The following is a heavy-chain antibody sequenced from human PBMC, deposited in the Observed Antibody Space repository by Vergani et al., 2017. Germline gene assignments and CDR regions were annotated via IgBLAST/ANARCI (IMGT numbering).Heavy chain of an antibody. V-gene: IGHV1-2*02. CDR2: INPNSGGT. CDR1: GYTFTGYY. D-gene: IGHD2-2*01. J-gene: IGHJ6*02. CDR3: ARVPYCSSTSCYLRRNYGMDV. Sequence: QVQLVQSGAEVKKPGASVKVSCKASGYTFTGYYMHWVRQAPGQGLEWMGWINPNSGGTNYAQKFQGRVTMTRETSISTAYMELSRMRSDDTAVYYCARVPYCSSTSCYLRRNYGMDVWGQGTTVTVSS.